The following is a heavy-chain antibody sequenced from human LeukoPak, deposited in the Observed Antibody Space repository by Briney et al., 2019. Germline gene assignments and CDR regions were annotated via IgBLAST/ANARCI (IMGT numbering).Heavy chain of an antibody. CDR2: IYYSGST. CDR3: AREQLTIFGGVFDY. V-gene: IGHV4-59*12. D-gene: IGHD3-3*01. CDR1: GGSISSYY. J-gene: IGHJ4*02. Sequence: SETLSLTCTVSGGSISSYYWSWIRQPPGKGLEWIGYIYYSGSTNYNPSLKSRVTITVDTSKNQFSLKLSSVTAADTAVYYCAREQLTIFGGVFDYWGQGTLVTVSS.